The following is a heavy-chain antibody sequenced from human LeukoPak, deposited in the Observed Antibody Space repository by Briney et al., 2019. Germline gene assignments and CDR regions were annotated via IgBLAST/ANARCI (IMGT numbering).Heavy chain of an antibody. V-gene: IGHV4-34*01. CDR2: INHNGST. D-gene: IGHD1-1*01. J-gene: IGHJ5*02. CDR3: GRHVQAPSFDP. Sequence: PSETLSLTCAVYGGSFSDYFWSWIRQSPGKGLEWIGEINHNGSTNYNPSLKSRVTISIDTSKNQFSLKLSSVTAADTAVYYCGRHVQAPSFDPWGQGTLVTVSS. CDR1: GGSFSDYF.